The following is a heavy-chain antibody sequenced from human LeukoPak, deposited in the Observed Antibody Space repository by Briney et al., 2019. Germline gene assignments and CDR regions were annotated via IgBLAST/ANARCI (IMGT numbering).Heavy chain of an antibody. D-gene: IGHD1-26*01. CDR1: GYTFTSYG. Sequence: ASVKVSCKATGYTFTSYGNSWVRQAPAQGLEWMGCISAYNGNTNYAQKLQGRVIMTTDTSTSTAYMELRSLRSDDTAVYYCARGAKSGSYYGRYYYYMDVWGKGTTVTVSS. J-gene: IGHJ6*03. CDR3: ARGAKSGSYYGRYYYYMDV. V-gene: IGHV1-18*01. CDR2: ISAYNGNT.